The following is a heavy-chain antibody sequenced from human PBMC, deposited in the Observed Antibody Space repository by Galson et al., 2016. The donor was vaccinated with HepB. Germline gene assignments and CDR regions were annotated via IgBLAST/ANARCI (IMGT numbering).Heavy chain of an antibody. CDR3: ARYSLPYDALDI. CDR1: GFTFSDYS. CDR2: ISTGSSYI. Sequence: SLRLSCAGSGFTFSDYSMNWVRQAPGKGLEWVASISTGSSYIYYADSLKGRFTVSRDNAKNSMFLQMNSLRGKDTAMYFCARYSLPYDALDIWGQGTMVNVSS. V-gene: IGHV3-21*01. J-gene: IGHJ3*02. D-gene: IGHD3-9*01.